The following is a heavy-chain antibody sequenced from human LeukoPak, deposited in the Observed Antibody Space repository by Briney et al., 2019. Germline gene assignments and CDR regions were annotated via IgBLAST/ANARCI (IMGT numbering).Heavy chain of an antibody. J-gene: IGHJ4*02. CDR2: IRSKPNSYAT. D-gene: IGHD1-26*01. V-gene: IGHV3-73*01. CDR1: GFTFSGAA. CDR3: TTRWGIVGATPADY. Sequence: PGGSLRLSCAASGFTFSGAAMHWVRQASGKGLEWVGRIRSKPNSYATAYAASVKGRFTISRDDSKNTAYLQMNSLKTEDTAMYYCTTRWGIVGATPADYWGQGTLVTVSS.